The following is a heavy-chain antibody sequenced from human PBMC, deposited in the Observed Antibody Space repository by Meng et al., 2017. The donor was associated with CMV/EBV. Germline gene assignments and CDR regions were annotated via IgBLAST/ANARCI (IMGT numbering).Heavy chain of an antibody. CDR2: IRYDGSNK. CDR3: AKDRKRYCSSTSCYLGTFDY. V-gene: IGHV3-30*02. D-gene: IGHD2-2*01. Sequence: GESLKISCAASGFTFSSYGMHWVRQAPGKGLEWVAFIRYDGSNKYYADSVKGRFTISRDNSKNTLYLHMNSLRAEDTAVYYCAKDRKRYCSSTSCYLGTFDYWGQGTLVTVSS. J-gene: IGHJ4*02. CDR1: GFTFSSYG.